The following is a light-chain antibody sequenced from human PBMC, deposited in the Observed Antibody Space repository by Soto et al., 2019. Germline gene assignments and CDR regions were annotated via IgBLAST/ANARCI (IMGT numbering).Light chain of an antibody. J-gene: IGLJ1*01. V-gene: IGLV2-11*01. CDR3: SSYAGTTRA. CDR1: SSDVGGYNY. CDR2: DVS. Sequence: ALTHPRSVSGAPVQAGTISCTRTSSDVGGYNYVSWYQQHPGKAPKLMIYDVSKRPSGVPDRFSGSKSGNTASLTISGLPAEDEADYYRSSYAGTTRAFGPATQAPS.